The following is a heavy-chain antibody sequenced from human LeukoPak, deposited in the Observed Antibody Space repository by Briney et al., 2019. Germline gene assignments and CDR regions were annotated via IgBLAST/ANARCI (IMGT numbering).Heavy chain of an antibody. D-gene: IGHD2-15*01. CDR3: ARNTRYYSGGSCPPRGYFDY. V-gene: IGHV4-34*01. CDR2: INHSGST. Sequence: SETLSLTCAVYGGSFSGYYWSWIRQPPGKGLEWIGEINHSGSTNYNPSLKSRVTISVDTSKNQFSLKLSSVTAADTAVYYCARNTRYYSGGSCPPRGYFDYWGQGTLVTVSS. CDR1: GGSFSGYY. J-gene: IGHJ4*02.